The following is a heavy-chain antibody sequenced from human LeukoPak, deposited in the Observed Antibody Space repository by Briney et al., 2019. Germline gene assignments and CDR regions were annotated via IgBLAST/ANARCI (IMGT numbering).Heavy chain of an antibody. V-gene: IGHV1-8*01. CDR3: ATGRTTVSDY. CDR2: VSPNSGIT. D-gene: IGHD4-17*01. J-gene: IGHJ4*02. CDR1: GYTFTNYD. Sequence: GSSVKVSCKAPGYTFTNYDINWVRQATGHGREWMGWVSPNSGITGYAQSFQGRVTMTGNTSISTAYMELSSLTSEDTAVYYCATGRTTVSDYWGQGTLVTISS.